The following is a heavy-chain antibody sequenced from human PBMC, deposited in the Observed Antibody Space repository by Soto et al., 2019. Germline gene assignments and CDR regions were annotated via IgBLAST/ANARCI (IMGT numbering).Heavy chain of an antibody. V-gene: IGHV3-30-3*01. CDR1: GFTFRSYA. J-gene: IGHJ1*01. Sequence: QVQLVESGGGVVQPGRSLRLSCAASGFTFRSYAMHWVRQAPGKGLEWVAVISYDGSNKYYADSVKGRFTISRDNSKNTLYLQMNSLRAEDTAVYYCARDRSRAYFQHWGQGTLVTVSS. CDR3: ARDRSRAYFQH. D-gene: IGHD2-2*01. CDR2: ISYDGSNK.